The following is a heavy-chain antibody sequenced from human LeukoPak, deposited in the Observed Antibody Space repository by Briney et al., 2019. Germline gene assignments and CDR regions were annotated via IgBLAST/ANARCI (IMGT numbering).Heavy chain of an antibody. V-gene: IGHV3-23*01. CDR3: AKLFDFWSGSDI. Sequence: GGAPRISCSAPWFTLCSYAMSWGRPAPGKGPGGGSAISGSGGSTYYADSVKGRFTISRDNSKNTLYLQMNSLRAEDTAVYYCAKLFDFWSGSDIWGQGTMVTVSS. CDR1: WFTLCSYA. D-gene: IGHD3-3*01. CDR2: ISGSGGST. J-gene: IGHJ3*02.